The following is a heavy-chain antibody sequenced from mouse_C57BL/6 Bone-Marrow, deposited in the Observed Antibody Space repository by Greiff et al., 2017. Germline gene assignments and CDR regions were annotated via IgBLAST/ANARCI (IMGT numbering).Heavy chain of an antibody. V-gene: IGHV5-6*02. CDR2: ISSGGSYT. Sequence: DVMLVESGGDLVKPGGSLKLSCAASGFSFSSYGMSWVRQTPDKRLEWVATISSGGSYTYYPDSVKGRFTISRDNAKNTLYLQMSSLKSEDTAMXYCARRRIPHWYFDVWGTGTTVTVSS. CDR3: ARRRIPHWYFDV. J-gene: IGHJ1*03. CDR1: GFSFSSYG.